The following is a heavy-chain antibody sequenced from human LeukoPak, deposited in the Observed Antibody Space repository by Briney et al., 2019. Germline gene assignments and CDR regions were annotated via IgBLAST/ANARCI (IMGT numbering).Heavy chain of an antibody. CDR1: GFSISSYE. CDR2: IDSSGRTI. J-gene: IGHJ4*02. V-gene: IGHV3-48*03. D-gene: IGHD3-22*01. Sequence: GGSLRLSCAASGFSISSYELNWVRRAPGKGLEWVSYIDSSGRTIYYADSVKGRFTISRDNSKNTLYLQMNSLRAEDTAVYYCAREFFGERDYYDSSGYTPGYFDYWGQGTLVTVSS. CDR3: AREFFGERDYYDSSGYTPGYFDY.